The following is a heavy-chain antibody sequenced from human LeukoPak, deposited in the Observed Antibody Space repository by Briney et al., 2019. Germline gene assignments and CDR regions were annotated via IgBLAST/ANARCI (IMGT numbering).Heavy chain of an antibody. CDR3: ARDHEGYYYDSSGYFGY. V-gene: IGHV3-7*01. CDR2: IKQDGSEK. Sequence: GGFLRLSCAASGSTVSSNYMSWVRQAPGKGLEWVANIKQDGSEKYYVDSVKGRFTISRDNAKNSLYLQMNSLRAEDTAVYCCARDHEGYYYDSSGYFGYWGQGTLVTVSS. J-gene: IGHJ4*02. CDR1: GSTVSSNY. D-gene: IGHD3-22*01.